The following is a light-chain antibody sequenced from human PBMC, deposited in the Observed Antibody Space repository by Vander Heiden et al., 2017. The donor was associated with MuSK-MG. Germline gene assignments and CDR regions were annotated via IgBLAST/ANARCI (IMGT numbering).Light chain of an antibody. CDR2: DAS. J-gene: IGKJ4*01. CDR3: QQLSNWPRLT. Sequence: EIVLTQSPATLSLSPGERATLSCRASQSVSSYLAWYQQKPGQAPRLLIYDASNRATGIPARFSGSGCGTDFTLTISSRELEDFAVYYCQQLSNWPRLTFGGGTKVEIK. V-gene: IGKV3-11*01. CDR1: QSVSSY.